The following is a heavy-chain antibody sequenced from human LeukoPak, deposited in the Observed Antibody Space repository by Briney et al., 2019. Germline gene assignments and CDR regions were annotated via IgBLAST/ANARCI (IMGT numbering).Heavy chain of an antibody. CDR2: INHSGNT. Sequence: SETLSLTCGVYGMSLSDYYWTWIRQSPGKGLEWIGEINHSGNTYYNPSLKSRVTISVDTSKNQFSLKLSSVTAADTAVYYCARTSGADNDAFDIWGQGTMVTVSS. CDR1: GMSLSDYY. CDR3: ARTSGADNDAFDI. V-gene: IGHV4-34*01. J-gene: IGHJ3*02. D-gene: IGHD7-27*01.